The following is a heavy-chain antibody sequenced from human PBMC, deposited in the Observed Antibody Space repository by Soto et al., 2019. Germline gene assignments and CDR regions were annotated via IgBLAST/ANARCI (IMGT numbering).Heavy chain of an antibody. CDR1: GGSFSTYA. J-gene: IGHJ6*02. CDR3: ARGSRTYVYYYGMDV. CDR2: IIPIFGKA. Sequence: QVQLVQSGAEVKRPGSSVKVSCKASGGSFSTYAISWVRQAPGQGPEWMGGIIPIFGKANYAQKFQGRVTITADESKTTAYMELSSLRSDDTAVYYCARGSRTYVYYYGMDVWGQGTTVTVSS. D-gene: IGHD3-16*01. V-gene: IGHV1-69*01.